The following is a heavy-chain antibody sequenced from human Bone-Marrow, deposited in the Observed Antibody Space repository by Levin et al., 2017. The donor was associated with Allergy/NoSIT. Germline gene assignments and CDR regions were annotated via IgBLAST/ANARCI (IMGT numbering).Heavy chain of an antibody. V-gene: IGHV3-7*01. D-gene: IGHD4-23*01. J-gene: IGHJ5*02. CDR3: ARDLYGGNSDWFDP. CDR2: IKQDGSEK. Sequence: PGGSLRLSCAASGFTFSSYWISWVRQAPGKGLEWVANIKQDGSEKYYVDSVKGRFTISRDNAKNSLYLQMNSLRAEDTAVYYCARDLYGGNSDWFDPWGQGTLVTVSS. CDR1: GFTFSSYW.